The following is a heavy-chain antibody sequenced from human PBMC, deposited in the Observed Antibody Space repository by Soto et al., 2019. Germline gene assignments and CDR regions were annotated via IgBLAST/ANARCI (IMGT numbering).Heavy chain of an antibody. CDR3: ARGIKYGDYSRWLAP. CDR2: MNPNSGNT. D-gene: IGHD4-17*01. CDR1: GYTFASYD. J-gene: IGHJ5*02. V-gene: IGHV1-8*01. Sequence: ASVKVSCKASGYTFASYDINWVRQATGQGLEYLGWMNPNSGNTGYVQKFQGRVTMTRDTSISTAYMELSSLRSEDTAVYYCARGIKYGDYSRWLAPWGQGTLVTVSS.